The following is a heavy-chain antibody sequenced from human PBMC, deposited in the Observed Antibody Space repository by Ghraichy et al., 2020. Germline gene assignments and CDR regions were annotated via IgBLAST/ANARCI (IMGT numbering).Heavy chain of an antibody. V-gene: IGHV3-48*02. CDR1: GFPFSSYS. D-gene: IGHD4-23*01. CDR3: ARGSTVVRFYYYDGMDV. Sequence: GGSLRLSCVGSGFPFSSYSMNWVRQSPGKGLEWVSYITSSSRTKSYADTVKGRFTISRDNAQNSLYLQMNNLRDEDTAVYYCARGSTVVRFYYYDGMDVWGHGTTVTFSS. CDR2: ITSSSRTK. J-gene: IGHJ6*02.